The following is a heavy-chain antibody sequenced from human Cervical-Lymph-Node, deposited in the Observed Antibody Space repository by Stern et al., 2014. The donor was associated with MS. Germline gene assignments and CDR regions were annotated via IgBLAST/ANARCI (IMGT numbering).Heavy chain of an antibody. D-gene: IGHD2-2*01. V-gene: IGHV3-30*04. J-gene: IGHJ4*01. Sequence: QVQLQQSGGGVVQPGRSLRLSCAASGITFSNYAMHWVRQAPGKGLEWVALISHDGKNKYYADSVKGRFTISRDSSQNTVFLQMNSLRYEDTAMYYCARGECTRTICYSDFVDFDYWGHGTLVTVSS. CDR1: GITFSNYA. CDR2: ISHDGKNK. CDR3: ARGECTRTICYSDFVDFDY.